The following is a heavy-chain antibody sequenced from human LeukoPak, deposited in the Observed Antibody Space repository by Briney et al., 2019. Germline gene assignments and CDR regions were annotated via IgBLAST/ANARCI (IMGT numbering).Heavy chain of an antibody. V-gene: IGHV3-21*01. J-gene: IGHJ4*02. CDR1: GFTFSAYS. CDR3: ARDYYDSLTGYYSSFDY. Sequence: GGSLRLSCAASGFTFSAYSMNWVRQAPGKGLEWVSSISSRSTNIYYADSVKGRFTISRDNAKNSLYLQMNSLRGEDTAVYYCARDYYDSLTGYYSSFDYWGQGTLVTVSS. CDR2: ISSRSTNI. D-gene: IGHD3-9*01.